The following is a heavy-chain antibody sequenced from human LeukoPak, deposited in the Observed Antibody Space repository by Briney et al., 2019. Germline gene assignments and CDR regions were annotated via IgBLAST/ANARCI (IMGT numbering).Heavy chain of an antibody. CDR1: GFTFSSYW. Sequence: GGSLRLSCAASGFTFSSYWMHWVRHAPGKGLVWVSRINGDGSTTTYADAVKGRFTISRDNAKNTLYLQMSSLRAEDTAVYYCARRGLVPAFDIWGQGTMVTVTS. CDR3: ARRGLVPAFDI. CDR2: INGDGSTT. D-gene: IGHD2-2*01. J-gene: IGHJ3*02. V-gene: IGHV3-74*01.